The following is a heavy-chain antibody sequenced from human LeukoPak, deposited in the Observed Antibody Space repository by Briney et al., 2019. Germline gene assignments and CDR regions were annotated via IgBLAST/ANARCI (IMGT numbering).Heavy chain of an antibody. CDR2: IWDDGSIK. D-gene: IGHD3-3*01. CDR1: GFTFSSYG. CDR3: ARVPGYDFWSGYYAPVYYGMDV. J-gene: IGHJ6*02. Sequence: GGSLRLSSAASGFTFSSYGMHCVRGAPRKGVEWVADIWDDGSIKYFADSVKDRITISRGDSKNTLYLQMSSLRAEDTAVYYCARVPGYDFWSGYYAPVYYGMDVWGQGTTVTVSS. V-gene: IGHV3-33*01.